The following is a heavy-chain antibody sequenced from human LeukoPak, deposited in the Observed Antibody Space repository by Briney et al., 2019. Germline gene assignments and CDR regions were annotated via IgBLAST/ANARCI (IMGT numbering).Heavy chain of an antibody. CDR2: ISAYNGNT. J-gene: IGHJ4*02. CDR1: GYTFTSYY. CDR3: ARDEVSGDRDFDF. V-gene: IGHV1-18*04. D-gene: IGHD4-17*01. Sequence: ASVKVSCKASGYTFTSYYMHWVRQAPGLGLEWMGWISAYNGNTNYAQKLQGRVTMTTDTSTSTAYMELRSLRSDDTAVYYCARDEVSGDRDFDFWGQGTLVTVSS.